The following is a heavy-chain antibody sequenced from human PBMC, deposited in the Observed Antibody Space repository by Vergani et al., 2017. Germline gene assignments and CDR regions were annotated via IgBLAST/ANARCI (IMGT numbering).Heavy chain of an antibody. Sequence: QVQLVQSGAEVKKPGASVNVSCKAAGYTFTSYAIHWVRQAPGQGLEWMGWINPNSGGTKYAQDFQGRLTITADTSTSTAYMELTSLRSQDTAVYYCARDPRGYGGDPEDYYYGMDVWGQGTTVTVSS. V-gene: IGHV1-2*02. CDR2: INPNSGGT. CDR1: GYTFTSYA. D-gene: IGHD2-21*02. CDR3: ARDPRGYGGDPEDYYYGMDV. J-gene: IGHJ6*02.